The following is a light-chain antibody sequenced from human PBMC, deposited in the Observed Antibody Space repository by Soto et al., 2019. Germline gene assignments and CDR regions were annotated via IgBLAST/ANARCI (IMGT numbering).Light chain of an antibody. V-gene: IGKV1-9*01. J-gene: IGKJ1*01. Sequence: DIQLTQSPSFLSASVGDRVTITCRASQGFSRYLAWYQQKPGKAPKLLIYGASTLQNGDPSTFSGSGSGTEFTLTISSLQPEDFVTYYCPQLNSYPRTFGQGTKVDIK. CDR3: PQLNSYPRT. CDR1: QGFSRY. CDR2: GAS.